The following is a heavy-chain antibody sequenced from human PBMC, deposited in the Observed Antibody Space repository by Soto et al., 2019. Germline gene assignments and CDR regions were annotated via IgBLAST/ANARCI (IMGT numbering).Heavy chain of an antibody. D-gene: IGHD4-4*01. CDR2: INPSGGST. J-gene: IGHJ6*02. CDR1: GYTFTSYY. Sequence: QVQLVQSGAEVKKPGASVKVSCKASGYTFTSYYMHWVRQAPGQGLEWMGIINPSGGSTSYAQKFQGRGTMTRDTSTSTVYMELSSLRSEDTAVYYCATPGTTVTTNYYYYYGMDVWGQGTTVTVSS. CDR3: ATPGTTVTTNYYYYYGMDV. V-gene: IGHV1-46*01.